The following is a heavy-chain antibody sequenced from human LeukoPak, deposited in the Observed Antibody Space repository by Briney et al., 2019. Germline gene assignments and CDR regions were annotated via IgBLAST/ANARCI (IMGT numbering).Heavy chain of an antibody. J-gene: IGHJ5*02. Sequence: SVKVSCKASGGTFSSYAISWVRQAPGQGLEWMGRIIPIFGIANYTQKFQGRVTITADKSTSTAYMELSSLRSEDTAVYYCARADCSSTSCYSWPANWFDPWGQGTLVTVSS. CDR1: GGTFSSYA. CDR3: ARADCSSTSCYSWPANWFDP. CDR2: IIPIFGIA. V-gene: IGHV1-69*04. D-gene: IGHD2-2*01.